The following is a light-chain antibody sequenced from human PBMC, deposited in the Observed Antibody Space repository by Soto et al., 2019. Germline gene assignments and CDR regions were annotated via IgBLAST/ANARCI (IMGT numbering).Light chain of an antibody. J-gene: IGLJ3*02. CDR1: SSDVGGYNY. V-gene: IGLV2-14*01. Sequence: QSALTQPASVSGSPGQSITISCTGTSSDVGGYNYVSWNQQSPGKAPKLIIYGVINRPSGVSNRFSASKSGNTASLTISGLQADDEADYYCSSYTSGSTYVLFGGGTQLTVL. CDR3: SSYTSGSTYVL. CDR2: GVI.